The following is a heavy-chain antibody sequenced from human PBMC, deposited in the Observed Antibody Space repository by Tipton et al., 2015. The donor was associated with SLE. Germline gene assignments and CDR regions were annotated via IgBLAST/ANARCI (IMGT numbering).Heavy chain of an antibody. CDR3: GRLYRGYSGDYFDS. CDR1: GYSFTSYW. Sequence: QSGPEVKKPGESLRISCKGSGYSFTSYWISWVRQMPGKGLEWMGRIDPLDSYTNYSPSFQGHVTISADKSISTAYLQWSSLKASDTAIYYCGRLYRGYSGDYFDSWGQGTLVTVYS. J-gene: IGHJ4*02. CDR2: IDPLDSYT. V-gene: IGHV5-10-1*01. D-gene: IGHD5-12*01.